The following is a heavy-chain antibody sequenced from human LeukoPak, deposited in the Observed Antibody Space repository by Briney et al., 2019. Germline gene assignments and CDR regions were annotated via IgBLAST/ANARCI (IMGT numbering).Heavy chain of an antibody. CDR3: ARGEIVGATYDAFDI. J-gene: IGHJ3*02. D-gene: IGHD1-26*01. V-gene: IGHV3-48*03. Sequence: GGSLRLSCAASGFTFSSYEMNWVRQAPGRGLEWVSYISSSGSTIYYADSVKGRFTISRDNAKNSLYLQMNSLRAEDTAVYYCARGEIVGATYDAFDIWGQGTMVTVSS. CDR1: GFTFSSYE. CDR2: ISSSGSTI.